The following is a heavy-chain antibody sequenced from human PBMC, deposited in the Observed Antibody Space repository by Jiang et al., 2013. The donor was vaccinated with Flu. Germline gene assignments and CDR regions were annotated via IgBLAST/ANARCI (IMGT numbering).Heavy chain of an antibody. CDR3: ARDFDNTPVAFDI. CDR1: TSYG. Sequence: TSYGISWVRQAPGQGLEWMGWISAYNGNTNYAQKLQGRVTMTTDTSTSTAYMELRSLRSDDTAVYYCARDFDNTPVAFDIWGQGTMVTVSS. V-gene: IGHV1-18*01. CDR2: ISAYNGNT. D-gene: IGHD4-17*01. J-gene: IGHJ3*02.